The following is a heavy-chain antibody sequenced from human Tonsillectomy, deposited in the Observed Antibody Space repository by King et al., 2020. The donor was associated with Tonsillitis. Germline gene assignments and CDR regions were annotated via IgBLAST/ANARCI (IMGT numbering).Heavy chain of an antibody. V-gene: IGHV3-15*01. CDR3: TTQCHFTTATGTGLIGTLGDS. CDR1: GFIFSNAW. Sequence: VQLVESGGGLVKPGGSLRLSCAASGFIFSNAWMSWVRQAPGKGREWVGRIKSKADGGPTNYAAPEKGRFTISRDDSKNKLYLQMNSLKTVDTAVYYCTTQCHFTTATGTGLIGTLGDSWGQGTLVTVSS. D-gene: IGHD1-1*01. CDR2: IKSKADGGPT. J-gene: IGHJ4*02.